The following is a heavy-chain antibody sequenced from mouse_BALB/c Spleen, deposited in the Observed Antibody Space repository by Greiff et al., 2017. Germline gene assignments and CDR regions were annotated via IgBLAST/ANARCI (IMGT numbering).Heavy chain of an antibody. D-gene: IGHD2-14*01. CDR2: ISSGGGST. CDR3: ARHRYDYAMDY. CDR1: GFAFSSYD. J-gene: IGHJ4*01. Sequence: EVKLVESGGGLVKPGGSLTLSCAASGFAFSSYDMSWVRQTPEKRLEWVAYISSGGGSTYYPDTVKGRFTISRDNAKNTLYLQMSSLKSEDTAMYYCARHRYDYAMDYWGQGTSVTVSS. V-gene: IGHV5-12-1*01.